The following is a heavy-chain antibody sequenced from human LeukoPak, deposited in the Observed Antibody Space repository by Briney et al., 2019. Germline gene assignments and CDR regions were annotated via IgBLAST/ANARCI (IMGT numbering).Heavy chain of an antibody. CDR2: ISGSGGST. CDR1: GFTFSSYA. J-gene: IGHJ4*02. CDR3: AKDSYSSSWTERGDY. Sequence: SGGSLRLSGAASGFTFSSYAMSWVRQAPGKGLEWVSAISGSGGSTYYADSVKGRFTISRDNSKNTLYLQMNSLRAEDTAVYYCAKDSYSSSWTERGDYWGQGTLVTVSS. V-gene: IGHV3-23*01. D-gene: IGHD6-13*01.